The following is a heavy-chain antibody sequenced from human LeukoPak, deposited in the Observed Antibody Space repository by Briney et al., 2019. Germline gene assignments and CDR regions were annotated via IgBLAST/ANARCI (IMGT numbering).Heavy chain of an antibody. CDR2: IHTSGTT. CDR3: ARRDPIGTASTPMN. V-gene: IGHV4-39*01. CDR1: GDSISSGDCY. D-gene: IGHD2-15*01. Sequence: PSETLSLACTVSGDSISSGDCYWGWIRQSPRKGLEWIGSIHTSGTTYFNPSLKSRVTISVDTSKIQFSLKLTSVTAADSAVYYCARRDPIGTASTPMNWGQGILVTVSS. J-gene: IGHJ4*02.